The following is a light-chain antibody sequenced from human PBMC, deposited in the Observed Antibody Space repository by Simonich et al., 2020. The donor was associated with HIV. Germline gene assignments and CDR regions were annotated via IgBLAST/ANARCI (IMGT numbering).Light chain of an antibody. J-gene: IGKJ1*01. CDR1: QSISSW. V-gene: IGKV1-5*03. CDR3: QQFNSYTWT. Sequence: DIQMTQSPSILSASVGDRVTITCRTSQSISSWLAWYQQKQGKAPKLLIYKASSLKSGVPSRFSGSGSGTEFTLTISSLQPDDFATYFCQQFNSYTWTFGQGTKVEIK. CDR2: KAS.